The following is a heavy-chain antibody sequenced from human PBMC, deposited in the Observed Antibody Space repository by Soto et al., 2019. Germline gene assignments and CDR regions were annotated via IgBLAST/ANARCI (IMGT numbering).Heavy chain of an antibody. CDR2: IYYSGST. J-gene: IGHJ4*02. CDR3: ARGFYQRGYYYGSGSYLDY. V-gene: IGHV4-31*03. Sequence: SETLSLTCTVSGGSISSGGYYWSWIRQHPGKGLEWIGYIYYSGSTYYNPSLKSRVTISVDTSKNQFSLKLSSVTAADTAVYYCARGFYQRGYYYGSGSYLDYWGQGTLVTVSS. CDR1: GGSISSGGYY. D-gene: IGHD3-10*01.